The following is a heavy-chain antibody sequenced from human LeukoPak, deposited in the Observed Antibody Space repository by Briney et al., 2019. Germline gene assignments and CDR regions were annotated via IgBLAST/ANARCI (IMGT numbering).Heavy chain of an antibody. J-gene: IGHJ6*02. CDR2: DSGGST. D-gene: IGHD2/OR15-2a*01. Sequence: PGRSLRLSCAASGFTFSNAWMSWVRQAPGKGLECVSTDSGGSTYSADSVKGRFTISRDNSKNTLFLQMNSLRAEDTALYYCARVIVSGGMDVWGQGTTVTVSS. CDR1: GFTFSNAW. CDR3: ARVIVSGGMDV. V-gene: IGHV3-23*01.